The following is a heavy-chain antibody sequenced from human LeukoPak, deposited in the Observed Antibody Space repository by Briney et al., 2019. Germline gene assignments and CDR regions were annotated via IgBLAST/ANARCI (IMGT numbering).Heavy chain of an antibody. D-gene: IGHD5-18*01. J-gene: IGHJ4*02. V-gene: IGHV1-2*06. CDR2: INPNSGGT. Sequence: ASVKVSCKASGYTFTGYYMHWVRQAPGQGLEWMGRINPNSGGTNYAQKFQGRVTMTRGTSISTAYMELSRLRSDDTAVYYCARELGEYSYGPLTYWGQGTLVTVSS. CDR3: ARELGEYSYGPLTY. CDR1: GYTFTGYY.